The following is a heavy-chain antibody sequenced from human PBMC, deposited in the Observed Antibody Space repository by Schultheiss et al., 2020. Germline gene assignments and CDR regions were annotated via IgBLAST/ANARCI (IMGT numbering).Heavy chain of an antibody. CDR1: GGSISSYY. D-gene: IGHD3-16*01. Sequence: SQTLSLTCTVSGGSISSYYWSWIRQHPGKGLEWIGYIYYSGSTYYNPSLKSRVTISVDTSKNQFSLKLSSVTAADTAVYYCASIMRWGYYYGMDVWGQGTTVTVSS. J-gene: IGHJ6*02. CDR3: ASIMRWGYYYGMDV. CDR2: IYYSGST. V-gene: IGHV4-30-4*08.